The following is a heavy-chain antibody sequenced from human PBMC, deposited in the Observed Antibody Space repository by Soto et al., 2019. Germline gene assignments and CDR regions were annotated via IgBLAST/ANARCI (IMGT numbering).Heavy chain of an antibody. CDR1: GFTFSSYS. J-gene: IGHJ6*02. V-gene: IGHV3-21*01. CDR2: IRDVDNNK. Sequence: EVQLVESGGGLVKPGGSLTLSCAASGFTFSSYSMNWARQAPGKGLEWVSSIRDVDNNKYYAASVKGRFTISRDNAKNSLFLHLSGLTADDTAVYYCARDRVRGALPQYGMDVWGQGTTVTVSS. D-gene: IGHD3-10*01. CDR3: ARDRVRGALPQYGMDV.